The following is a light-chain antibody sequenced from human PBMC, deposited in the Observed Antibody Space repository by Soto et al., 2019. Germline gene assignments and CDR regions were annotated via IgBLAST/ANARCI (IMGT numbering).Light chain of an antibody. CDR1: TSDFGNYNL. Sequence: QSVLIQPASVSGTPGQSITISCIGTTSDFGNYNLVSWYQHYPGKAPKLIMYEGSRRPSGVSDRFSGSKSGGTASLTISGLQAEDEANYYCCSYGGNSAFVFGGGTKLTVL. V-gene: IGLV2-23*03. CDR3: CSYGGNSAFV. J-gene: IGLJ3*02. CDR2: EGS.